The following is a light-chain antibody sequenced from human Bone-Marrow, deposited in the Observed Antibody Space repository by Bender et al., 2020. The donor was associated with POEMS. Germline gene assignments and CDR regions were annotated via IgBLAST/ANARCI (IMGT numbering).Light chain of an antibody. J-gene: IGLJ1*01. V-gene: IGLV2-23*02. CDR2: EVS. CDR3: CSYAGSNTFV. Sequence: QSALTQPASVSGSPGQSITISCTGTSHDVGSYNLVSWYQQHPGKAPKLMVYEVSKRPSGVSDRFSGSKSGNTASLTISGLQAEDEADYYCCSYAGSNTFVFGTGTKVTVL. CDR1: SHDVGSYNL.